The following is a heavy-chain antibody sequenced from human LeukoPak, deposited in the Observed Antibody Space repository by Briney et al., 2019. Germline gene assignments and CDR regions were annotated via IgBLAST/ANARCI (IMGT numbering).Heavy chain of an antibody. D-gene: IGHD3-10*01. J-gene: IGHJ4*02. V-gene: IGHV4-4*07. Sequence: SETLSLACTVSGGSISSYYWSWIRQPAGKGLEWIGRIYSTGSTNYNPSLKSRVTMSVDTSKNQFSLRLRSVTAADTAVYYCARRYYYNLGSFPFDFWGQGTLVTVSS. CDR3: ARRYYYNLGSFPFDF. CDR1: GGSISSYY. CDR2: IYSTGST.